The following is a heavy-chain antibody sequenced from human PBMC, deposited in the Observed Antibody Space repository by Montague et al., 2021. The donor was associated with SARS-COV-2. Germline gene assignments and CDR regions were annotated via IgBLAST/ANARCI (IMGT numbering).Heavy chain of an antibody. CDR3: VRYGGWFYFDF. Sequence: CAISGDSVSSNSVAWSWIRQSSSRGLEWLGRTYYRSKWYSDYAPSVRGRLTVNPDASKNEFSLELNYVTPEDTAVYYCVRYGGWFYFDFWGQGTLVTVSS. V-gene: IGHV6-1*01. J-gene: IGHJ4*02. D-gene: IGHD6-19*01. CDR1: GDSVSSNSVA. CDR2: TYYRSKWYS.